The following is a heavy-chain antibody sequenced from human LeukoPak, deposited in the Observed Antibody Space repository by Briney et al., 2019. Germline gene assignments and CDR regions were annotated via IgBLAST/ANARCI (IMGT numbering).Heavy chain of an antibody. V-gene: IGHV3-48*01. J-gene: IGHJ5*02. CDR2: ISSSSSTI. Sequence: PGGSLRLSCAASGFTFSSYSMNWVRQAPGKGLEWVSYISSSSSTIYYADSVKGRFTISRDNAKNSLYLQMNSLRAEDTAVYYCASNNYYGSGSSLAGPWGQGTLVTVSS. CDR3: ASNNYYGSGSSLAGP. CDR1: GFTFSSYS. D-gene: IGHD3-10*01.